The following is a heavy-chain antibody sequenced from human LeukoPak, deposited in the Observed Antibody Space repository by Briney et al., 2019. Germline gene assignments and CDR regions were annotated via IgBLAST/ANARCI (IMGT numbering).Heavy chain of an antibody. CDR1: GYTFTGYY. V-gene: IGHV1-2*02. CDR2: INPNSGGT. D-gene: IGHD3-16*01. J-gene: IGHJ6*02. Sequence: ASVKVSCKASGYTFTGYYMHWVRQAPGQGLEWMGWINPNSGGTNYAQKFQGRVTMTRNTSISTAYMELSSLRSEDTAVYYCARWFAWGNYYYYYGMDVWGQGTTVTVSS. CDR3: ARWFAWGNYYYYYGMDV.